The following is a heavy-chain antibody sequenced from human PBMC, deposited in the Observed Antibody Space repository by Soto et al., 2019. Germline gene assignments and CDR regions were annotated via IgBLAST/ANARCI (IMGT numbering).Heavy chain of an antibody. J-gene: IGHJ5*02. D-gene: IGHD3-22*01. CDR1: GYTFSAYY. CDR3: ARDHYYDSSGYMYH. V-gene: IGHV1-2*02. Sequence: GASVKVSCKTSGYTFSAYYMHWVRQAPGQGLEWMGWINPKSGGTLYAQKFQGRVTMTRDTSISTAYMELSSLRSEDTAVYYCARDHYYDSSGYMYHWGQGTLVTVSS. CDR2: INPKSGGT.